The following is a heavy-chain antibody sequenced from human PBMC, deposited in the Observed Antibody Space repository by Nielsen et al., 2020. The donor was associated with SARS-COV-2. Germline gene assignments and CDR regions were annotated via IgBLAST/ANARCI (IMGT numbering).Heavy chain of an antibody. V-gene: IGHV3-53*01. J-gene: IGHJ4*02. CDR2: IYSGGTA. CDR1: TMSNYW. D-gene: IGHD1-26*01. Sequence: GGSLRLSCVGSTMSNYWMSWVRQAPGKGLEWLSVIYSGGTAYYADSVKGRFTISRDNSKNTLFLQMNSLRAEDTAVYYCARDLGGSYVLDYWGQGTPVTVSS. CDR3: ARDLGGSYVLDY.